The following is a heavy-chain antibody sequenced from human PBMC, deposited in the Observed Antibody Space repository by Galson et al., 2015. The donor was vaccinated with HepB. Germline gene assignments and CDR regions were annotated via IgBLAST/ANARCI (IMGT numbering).Heavy chain of an antibody. D-gene: IGHD2-21*01. V-gene: IGHV3-9*01. CDR2: ISWNSGSI. Sequence: SLRLSCAASGFTFDDYAMHWVRQAPGKGLEWVSGISWNSGSIGYADSVKGRFTISRDNAKNSLYLQMNSLRAEDTALYYCAKGTSVVIWWYFDLWGRGTLVTVSS. J-gene: IGHJ2*01. CDR3: AKGTSVVIWWYFDL. CDR1: GFTFDDYA.